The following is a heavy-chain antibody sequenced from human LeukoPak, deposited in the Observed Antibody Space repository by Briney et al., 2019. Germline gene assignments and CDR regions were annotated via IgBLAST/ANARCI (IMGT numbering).Heavy chain of an antibody. CDR3: ARETSVIAAADF. J-gene: IGHJ4*02. D-gene: IGHD6-13*01. CDR2: LNPNSGDT. V-gene: IGHV1-2*02. Sequence: ASVTVSCKASGYTFTGYYMHWVRQAPGQGLEWMGWLNPNSGDTNYAQKFQGRVTMTRDTSITTAYMELSRLTSDDTAVYFCARETSVIAAADFWGQGTLVTVSS. CDR1: GYTFTGYY.